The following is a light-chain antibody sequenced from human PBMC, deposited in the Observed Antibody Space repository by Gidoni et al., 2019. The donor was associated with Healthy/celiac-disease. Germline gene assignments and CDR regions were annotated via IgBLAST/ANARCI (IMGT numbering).Light chain of an antibody. CDR3: CSYAGSYTEV. Sequence: QSALTQPRSVSGSPGQPVPISCTGTSSDVGGYNHVSWYQQHPGKAPTLLIYDVSKRPSGVPDRFSGSKSGNTASLTISGLQAEDEADYYCCSYAGSYTEVFGTGTKVTVL. J-gene: IGLJ1*01. CDR1: SSDVGGYNH. CDR2: DVS. V-gene: IGLV2-11*01.